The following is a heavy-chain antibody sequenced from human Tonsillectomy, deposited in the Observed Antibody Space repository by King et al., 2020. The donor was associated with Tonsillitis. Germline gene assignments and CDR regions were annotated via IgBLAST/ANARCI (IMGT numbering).Heavy chain of an antibody. CDR2: IDPSDSYT. D-gene: IGHD3-22*01. V-gene: IGHV5-10-1*03. J-gene: IGHJ4*02. CDR1: GYSFISYW. Sequence: VQLVESGAEVKKPGESLRISCKGSGYSFISYWITWVRQMPGKGLEWMGRIDPSDSYTQYSPSFQGHVTISADKSIGTAYVQWSSLKASDTAMYYCARGTNYYDSSGYYYLLYWGQGTLVTVSS. CDR3: ARGTNYYDSSGYYYLLY.